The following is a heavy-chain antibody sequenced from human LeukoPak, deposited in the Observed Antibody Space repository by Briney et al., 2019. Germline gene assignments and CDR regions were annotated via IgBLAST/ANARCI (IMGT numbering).Heavy chain of an antibody. D-gene: IGHD3-10*01. Sequence: GGSLRLSCAASGFTFSSYAMSWVRQAPGKGLEWVSAISGSGGSTYYADSVKGWFTISRDNSKNTLYLQMNSLRAEDTAVYYCARGFPGGSAPDYWGQGTLVTVSS. CDR1: GFTFSSYA. CDR2: ISGSGGST. V-gene: IGHV3-23*01. CDR3: ARGFPGGSAPDY. J-gene: IGHJ4*02.